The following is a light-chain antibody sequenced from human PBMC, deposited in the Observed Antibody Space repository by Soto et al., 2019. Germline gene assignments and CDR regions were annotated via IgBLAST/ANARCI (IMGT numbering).Light chain of an antibody. CDR3: QSYDTGLTGHVL. CDR2: DNH. V-gene: IGLV1-44*01. J-gene: IGLJ2*01. CDR1: SSDIGQTT. Sequence: QSVLTQPPSASGTPGQTIAISCSGSSSDIGQTTVNWYQQIPGAAPKLLIYDNHQRPSGVPDRFSGSKSDTSASLAITGLQIDDEADYYCQSYDTGLTGHVLFGGGTKVTVL.